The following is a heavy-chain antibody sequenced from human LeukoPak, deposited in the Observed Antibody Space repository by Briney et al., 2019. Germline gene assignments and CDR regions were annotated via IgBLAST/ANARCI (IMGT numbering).Heavy chain of an antibody. J-gene: IGHJ6*02. Sequence: GRSLRLSCAASGFSFSTFGMHWVRQAPGKGLEWVAVISYDGSNKLYADSVKGRFTTSRDNSKSTLYLQMNSLRAGDTAVYYCAREGYRDYYYGMDVWGQGTTVTVSS. D-gene: IGHD1-1*01. CDR2: ISYDGSNK. CDR3: AREGYRDYYYGMDV. CDR1: GFSFSTFG. V-gene: IGHV3-33*01.